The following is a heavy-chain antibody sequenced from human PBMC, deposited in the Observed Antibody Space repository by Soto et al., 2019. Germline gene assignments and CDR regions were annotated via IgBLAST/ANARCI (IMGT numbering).Heavy chain of an antibody. CDR3: AIGQEVWWSAGPLGLHGLDV. Sequence: QVQLVQSGAEVKKSGASVKVSCKASRYTFISYDINWVRQATGQGLEWMGWMNPNSGNTGYAQKFQGRIALTRNTSTNTAYMELSSLRSEDTAVYYCAIGQEVWWSAGPLGLHGLDVWGQGTTVTVSS. D-gene: IGHD3-16*01. J-gene: IGHJ6*02. CDR1: RYTFISYD. CDR2: MNPNSGNT. V-gene: IGHV1-8*01.